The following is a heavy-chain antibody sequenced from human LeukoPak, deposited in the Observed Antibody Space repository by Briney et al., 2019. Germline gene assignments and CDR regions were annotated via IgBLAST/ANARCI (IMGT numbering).Heavy chain of an antibody. CDR3: ARVTGYYSSYMDL. J-gene: IGHJ6*03. D-gene: IGHD2-21*02. CDR2: IYHSGST. CDR1: GYSISIGSY. V-gene: IGHV4-38-2*01. Sequence: SETLSPTCAVSGYSISIGSYWGWIRQPPGKGLEWIGSIYHSGSTYYNPSLKSRVTISVDTSKNQFSLKLSSVTAADTAVYYCARVTGYYSSYMDLWGKGPTVTVSS.